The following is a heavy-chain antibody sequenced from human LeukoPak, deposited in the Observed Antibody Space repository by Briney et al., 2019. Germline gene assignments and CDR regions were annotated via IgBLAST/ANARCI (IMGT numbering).Heavy chain of an antibody. CDR3: AKTPGPHYYYGMDV. V-gene: IGHV3-23*01. CDR2: ISGSGGST. J-gene: IGHJ6*02. CDR1: GFTFSSYA. Sequence: GGSLRLSCAASGFTFSSYAMSWVRQAPGKGLEWVSAISGSGGSTYYADSVKGRFTISRDNSKNTLYLQMNSLRAEDTAVYYCAKTPGPHYYYGMDVWGQGTTVTVPS.